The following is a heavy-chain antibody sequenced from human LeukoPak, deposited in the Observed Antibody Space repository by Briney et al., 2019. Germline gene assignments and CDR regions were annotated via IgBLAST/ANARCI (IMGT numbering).Heavy chain of an antibody. D-gene: IGHD6-19*01. CDR2: ISSGSTYI. CDR1: GFNFSTYS. V-gene: IGHV3-21*01. J-gene: IGHJ4*02. CDR3: ARDRSPSIAVAGTGDY. Sequence: GGSLRLSCAASGFNFSTYSMNWVRQAPGKGLEWVSAISSGSTYIYYADSVKGRFTISRDNAKNSLFLQMSSLRAEDTAVYFCARDRSPSIAVAGTGDYWGQGTLVTVSS.